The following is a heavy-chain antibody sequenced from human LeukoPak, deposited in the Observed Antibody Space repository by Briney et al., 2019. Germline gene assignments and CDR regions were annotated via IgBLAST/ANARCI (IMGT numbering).Heavy chain of an antibody. D-gene: IGHD5-24*01. CDR1: VFTFSIYA. V-gene: IGHV3-30*14. Sequence: GRSLRLSCAASVFTFSIYAMHGVRQAPGKGLEWVAVISYDGNYIYYADSVKWLFTISRGNSKNTLYLQVNTLRAEHTGVYYCARRERLATIRDSGYFDYWGQGTLVTVSS. J-gene: IGHJ4*02. CDR3: ARRERLATIRDSGYFDY. CDR2: ISYDGNYI.